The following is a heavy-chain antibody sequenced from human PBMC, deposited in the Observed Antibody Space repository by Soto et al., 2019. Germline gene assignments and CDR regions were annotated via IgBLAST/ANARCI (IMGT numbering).Heavy chain of an antibody. D-gene: IGHD3-9*01. V-gene: IGHV3-30*18. CDR2: ISYNGGDK. CDR1: GFTFSSYA. CDR3: AKDNSRLAVYYFDY. J-gene: IGHJ4*02. Sequence: QVQLVESGGGVVQPGGSLRLSCAASGFTFSSYAMHWVRQAPDKGLEWVAVISYNGGDKKHADSVKGRFTVSRDNSKNTLYLQMDSLRAEDTAVYYCAKDNSRLAVYYFDYWGQGTLVTVSS.